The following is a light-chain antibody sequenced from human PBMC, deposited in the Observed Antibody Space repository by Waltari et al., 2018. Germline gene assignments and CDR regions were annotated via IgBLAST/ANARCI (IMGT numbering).Light chain of an antibody. CDR1: ESVSDS. CDR2: RAS. Sequence: DIQMTQSPSTLATSVGDRVPITCRARESVSDSLAWYQQKPGEAPKLLIYRASNLESGVPSRFSGSGSGTEFTLTISGLQPEDFASYYCQQYHSYMPATFGQGTKLEIK. J-gene: IGKJ2*01. V-gene: IGKV1-5*03. CDR3: QQYHSYMPAT.